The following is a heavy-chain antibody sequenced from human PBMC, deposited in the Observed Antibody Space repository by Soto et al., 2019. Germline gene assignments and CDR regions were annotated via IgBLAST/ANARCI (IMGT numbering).Heavy chain of an antibody. J-gene: IGHJ4*02. V-gene: IGHV1-69*02. CDR2: VIPILGMG. Sequence: VQLVQSGAEVKQPGSSVKVSCKTSGGTFGNYPINWVRQAPGQGLEWMGRVIPILGMGSYAQKFQGRVTITAHRSTSTAYMELSSLRSDDTAVYYCATDYRDGYNIPFDYWGQGTLVTVSS. D-gene: IGHD5-12*01. CDR1: GGTFGNYP. CDR3: ATDYRDGYNIPFDY.